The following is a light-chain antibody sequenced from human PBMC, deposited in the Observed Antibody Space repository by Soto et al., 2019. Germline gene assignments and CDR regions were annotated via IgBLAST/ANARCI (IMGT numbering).Light chain of an antibody. J-gene: IGKJ1*01. Sequence: EIVMTQSPATLSVSPGERAILSCRASQSVSNNLAWLQHKPGQAPRLLISGASARATGIPARFSGSGSGTEFTLTISTLQSEDFAVYYCQQYNDWPPWTFGQGTKVEIK. CDR2: GAS. CDR1: QSVSNN. CDR3: QQYNDWPPWT. V-gene: IGKV3-15*01.